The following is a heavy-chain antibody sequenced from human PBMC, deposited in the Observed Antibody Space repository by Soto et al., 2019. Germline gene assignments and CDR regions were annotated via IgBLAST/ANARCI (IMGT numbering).Heavy chain of an antibody. CDR1: GHTFTGYY. J-gene: IGHJ5*02. CDR2: INPNRGGT. Sequence: QGQPVQSGAEVKKPGASVKISCKAAGHTFTGYYIHWVRQSPGQGLEWMGWINPNRGGTAYGQKIQSRVTMTRDTSISTVYMELTRLRSADAAVYYGARGKAIDAKIYIWVDPWGQGNLVTVSS. V-gene: IGHV1-2*02. D-gene: IGHD2-2*01. CDR3: ARGKAIDAKIYIWVDP.